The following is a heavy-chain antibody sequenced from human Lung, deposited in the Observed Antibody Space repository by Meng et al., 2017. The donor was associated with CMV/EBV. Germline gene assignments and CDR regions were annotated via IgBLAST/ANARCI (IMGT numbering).Heavy chain of an antibody. Sequence: SETLSLXCAVYGGSFSGYDWSWIRQSPGKGLEWIGEINHRGSTNYNPSLKSRLTISVDTSKNQFSLKLKSVTATDTAVYYCARGSTSVTMIVVVITAASLADDSWXQGTLVTVSS. V-gene: IGHV4-34*01. CDR1: GGSFSGYD. J-gene: IGHJ4*02. CDR3: ARGSTSVTMIVVVITAASLADDS. D-gene: IGHD3-22*01. CDR2: INHRGST.